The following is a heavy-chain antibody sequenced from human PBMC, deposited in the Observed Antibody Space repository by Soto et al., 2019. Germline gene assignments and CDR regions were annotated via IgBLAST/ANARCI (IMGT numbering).Heavy chain of an antibody. J-gene: IGHJ4*02. Sequence: GASVKVSCKASGYTFTSYAMHWVRQAPGQGLEWMGWINACNGNTKYSQKLQGRVTITRDTSASTAYMELSSLRSDDTAVYYCARGSSIAVAGTDYWGKGTLVTVSS. D-gene: IGHD6-19*01. CDR2: INACNGNT. V-gene: IGHV1-3*01. CDR3: ARGSSIAVAGTDY. CDR1: GYTFTSYA.